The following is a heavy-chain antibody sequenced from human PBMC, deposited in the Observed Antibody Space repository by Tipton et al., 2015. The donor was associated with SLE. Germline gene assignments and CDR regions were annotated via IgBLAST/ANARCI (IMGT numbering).Heavy chain of an antibody. CDR1: GGSISSGSYY. CDR2: IYTSGST. V-gene: IGHV4-61*02. CDR3: ARDRTGGGVYYFDY. D-gene: IGHD1-14*01. J-gene: IGHJ4*02. Sequence: TLSLTCTVSGGSISSGSYYWSWIRQPAGKGLEWIGRIYTSGSTNYNPSLKSRVTISVDTSKNQFSLKLSSVTAADTAVYYCARDRTGGGVYYFDYWGQGTLVTVSS.